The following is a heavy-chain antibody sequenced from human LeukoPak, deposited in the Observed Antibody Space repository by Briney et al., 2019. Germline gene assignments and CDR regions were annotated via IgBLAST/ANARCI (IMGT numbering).Heavy chain of an antibody. V-gene: IGHV4-34*01. CDR2: INHSGST. J-gene: IGHJ5*02. CDR3: ARVFVEVPAAYNWFDP. Sequence: SETLSLTCAVYGGSFSGYYWSWIRQPPGKGLEWIGEINHSGSTNYNPSLKSRVTISVDTSKNQFSLKLSSVPAADTAVYYCARVFVEVPAAYNWFDPWGQGTLVTVSS. CDR1: GGSFSGYY. D-gene: IGHD2-2*01.